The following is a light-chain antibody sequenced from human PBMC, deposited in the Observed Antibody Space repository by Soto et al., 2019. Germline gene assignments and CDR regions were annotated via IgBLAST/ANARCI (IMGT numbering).Light chain of an antibody. CDR3: QKSYNTHALT. CDR2: GAS. V-gene: IGKV1-39*01. Sequence: IQMTQSPSSLSASVGERVTITCRASQRISNFLNWYHQKPGKAPKLLIYGASNLQSGVPSRFSGSGSGTHFTLTISGLQPDDFATYYCQKSYNTHALTFGGGTKVDIK. J-gene: IGKJ4*01. CDR1: QRISNF.